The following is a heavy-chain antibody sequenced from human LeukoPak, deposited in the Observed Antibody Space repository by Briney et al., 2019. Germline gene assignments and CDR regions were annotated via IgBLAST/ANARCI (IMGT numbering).Heavy chain of an antibody. CDR2: INPNSGDT. J-gene: IGHJ4*02. D-gene: IGHD6-25*01. V-gene: IGHV1-2*02. Sequence: ASVKVSCKASGYTFTGYYIHWVRQSPGQGLEWMGWINPNSGDTEFAQKFQGRVTMTRDTSISTTYMELSSLRAEDTAVYYCAKSPARLPRNSYDYWGQGTLVTVSS. CDR3: AKSPARLPRNSYDY. CDR1: GYTFTGYY.